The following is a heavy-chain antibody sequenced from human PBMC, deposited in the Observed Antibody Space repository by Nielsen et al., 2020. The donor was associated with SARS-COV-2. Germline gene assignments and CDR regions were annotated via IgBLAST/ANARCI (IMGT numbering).Heavy chain of an antibody. V-gene: IGHV1-69*04. J-gene: IGHJ4*02. CDR1: RGTFSSYT. D-gene: IGHD2-2*02. CDR2: IIPILGIA. CDR3: AREMGYCSSTSCYTGFDY. Sequence: SVKVSCKASRGTFSSYTISWVRQAPGQGLEWMGRIIPILGIANYAQKFQGRVTITADKSTSTAYMELSSLRSEDTAVYYCAREMGYCSSTSCYTGFDYWGQGTLVTVSS.